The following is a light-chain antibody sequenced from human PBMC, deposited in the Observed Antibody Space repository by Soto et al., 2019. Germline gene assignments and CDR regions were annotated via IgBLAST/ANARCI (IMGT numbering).Light chain of an antibody. CDR3: QQHKNWPPT. Sequence: ETVMTQSPATLSVSPGERATLSCRASQSVSSNLAWYQQKPGQAPRLLIYGASTRATGIPARFTGSGSGTEFTLSISSLQSGDFAVYYCQQHKNWPPTFGQGTKVEIK. J-gene: IGKJ1*01. CDR1: QSVSSN. V-gene: IGKV3-15*01. CDR2: GAS.